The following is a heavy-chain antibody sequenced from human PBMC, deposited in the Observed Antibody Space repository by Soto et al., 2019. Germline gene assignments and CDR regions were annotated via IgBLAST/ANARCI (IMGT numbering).Heavy chain of an antibody. CDR2: ISGSGGST. V-gene: IGHV3-23*01. D-gene: IGHD3-22*01. Sequence: GGSLRLSCAASGFTFSSYAMSWVRQAPGKGLEWVSAISGSGGSTYYADSVKGRFTISRDNSKNTLYLQMNSLRAEDTAVYYCAKDPTDSSGYYYEVGSGDYWGQGTLVTVSS. CDR1: GFTFSSYA. CDR3: AKDPTDSSGYYYEVGSGDY. J-gene: IGHJ4*02.